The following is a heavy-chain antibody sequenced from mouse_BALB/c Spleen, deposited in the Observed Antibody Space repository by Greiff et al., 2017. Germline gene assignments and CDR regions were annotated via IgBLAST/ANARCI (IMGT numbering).Heavy chain of an antibody. D-gene: IGHD1-1*01. CDR3: ARGDYGSSYRDAMDY. V-gene: IGHV5-6-5*01. CDR2: ISSGGST. J-gene: IGHJ4*01. Sequence: DVQLVESGGGLVKPGGSLKLSCAASGFTFSSYAMSWVRQTPEKRLEWVASISSGGSTYYPDSVKGRFTISRDNARNILYLQMSSLRSEDTAMYYCARGDYGSSYRDAMDYWGQGTSVTVSS. CDR1: GFTFSSYA.